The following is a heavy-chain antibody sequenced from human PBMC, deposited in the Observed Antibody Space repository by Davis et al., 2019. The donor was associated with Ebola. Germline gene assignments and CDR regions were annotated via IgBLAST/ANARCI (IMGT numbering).Heavy chain of an antibody. CDR1: GFTSSNAW. V-gene: IGHV3-15*07. CDR2: IKSKTDGGTT. CDR3: TTGRYDSSGYYGY. D-gene: IGHD3-22*01. Sequence: GESLKISCAASGFTSSNAWMNWVRQAPGKGLEWVGRIKSKTDGGTTDYAVPVKGRLTISREDSKNTLYLQMNSLKTEDTAMYYCTTGRYDSSGYYGYWGQGTLVTVSS. J-gene: IGHJ4*02.